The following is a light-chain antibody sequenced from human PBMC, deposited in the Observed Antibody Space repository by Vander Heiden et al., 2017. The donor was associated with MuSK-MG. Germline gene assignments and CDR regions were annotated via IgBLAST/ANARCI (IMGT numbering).Light chain of an antibody. CDR1: QSVSSSY. J-gene: IGKJ1*01. CDR3: QHEGSSPLT. Sequence: EIVLTQSPGTLPLSPGERATLSCRASQSVSSSYLACYQQKPGQAPRLLIYGASSRATGIPDRFSGSGTGTDFTLTISRLEPEDFAVYYCQHEGSSPLTFGQGTKVEIK. CDR2: GAS. V-gene: IGKV3-20*01.